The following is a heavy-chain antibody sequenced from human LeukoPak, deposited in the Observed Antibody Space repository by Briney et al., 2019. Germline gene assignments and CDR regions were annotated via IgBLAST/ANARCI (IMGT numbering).Heavy chain of an antibody. V-gene: IGHV3-53*01. Sequence: GGTLRLSCAASGFTVSSNSMSWVRQAPGKGLEWVSFIYSGTIHYSDSVKGRFTISRDNAKNTLYLQMNSLRAEDTALYHCVGSSGWWGFDYWGQGTLVTVSS. CDR3: VGSSGWWGFDY. CDR2: IYSGTI. CDR1: GFTVSSNS. J-gene: IGHJ4*02. D-gene: IGHD6-19*01.